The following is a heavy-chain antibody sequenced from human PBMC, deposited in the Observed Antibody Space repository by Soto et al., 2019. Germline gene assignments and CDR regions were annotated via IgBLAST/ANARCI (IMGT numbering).Heavy chain of an antibody. CDR2: ISGSGGST. Sequence: EVQLLESGGGLVQPGGSLRLSCAASGFTFSSYAMSWVRQAPGKGLEWVSAISGSGGSTYYADSVKGRFTISRDNSKTTLYLQMNSLRAEDTAVYYCAKDVSNTMFRGPDAFDIWGQGTMVTVSS. CDR1: GFTFSSYA. V-gene: IGHV3-23*01. J-gene: IGHJ3*02. CDR3: AKDVSNTMFRGPDAFDI. D-gene: IGHD3-10*01.